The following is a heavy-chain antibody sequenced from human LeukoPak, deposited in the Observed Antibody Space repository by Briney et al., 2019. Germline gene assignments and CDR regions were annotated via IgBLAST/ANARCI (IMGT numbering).Heavy chain of an antibody. CDR2: INSDGSST. Sequence: GGSLRLSCAASGFTFSSYWMHWVRQAPGKGLVWVSRINSDGSSTSYADSVKGRFTISRDNAKNTLCLQMNSLRAEDTAVYYCARVFVRGIVVVPAEFDPWGQGTLVTVSS. D-gene: IGHD2-2*01. J-gene: IGHJ5*02. V-gene: IGHV3-74*01. CDR1: GFTFSSYW. CDR3: ARVFVRGIVVVPAEFDP.